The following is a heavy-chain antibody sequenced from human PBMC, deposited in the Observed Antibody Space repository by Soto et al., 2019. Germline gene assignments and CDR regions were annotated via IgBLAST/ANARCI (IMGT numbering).Heavy chain of an antibody. CDR2: ISGSGGST. CDR3: AKPDRSITMIVVVITGAFDI. Sequence: HPGGSLRLSCAASGFTFSSYAMSWVRQAPGKGLEWVSAISGSGGSTYYADSVKGRFTISRDNSKNTLYLQMNSLRAEDTAVYYCAKPDRSITMIVVVITGAFDIWGQGTMVTVSS. CDR1: GFTFSSYA. D-gene: IGHD3-22*01. J-gene: IGHJ3*02. V-gene: IGHV3-23*01.